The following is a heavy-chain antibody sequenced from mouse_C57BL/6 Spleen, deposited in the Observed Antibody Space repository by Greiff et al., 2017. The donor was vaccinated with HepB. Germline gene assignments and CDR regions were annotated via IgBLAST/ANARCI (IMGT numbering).Heavy chain of an antibody. D-gene: IGHD2-3*01. CDR1: GFTFSSYG. Sequence: DVKLVESGGDLVKPGGSLKLSCAASGFTFSSYGMSWVRQTPDKRLEWVATISSGGSYTYYPDSVKGRFTISRDNAKNTLYLQMSSLKSEDTAMYYCARRGWDGYWYFDVWGTGTTVTVSS. V-gene: IGHV5-6*02. J-gene: IGHJ1*03. CDR3: ARRGWDGYWYFDV. CDR2: ISSGGSYT.